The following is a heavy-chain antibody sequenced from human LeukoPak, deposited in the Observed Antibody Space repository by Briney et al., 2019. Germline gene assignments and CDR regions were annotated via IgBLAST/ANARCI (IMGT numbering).Heavy chain of an antibody. J-gene: IGHJ4*02. CDR1: GFTFSSYS. V-gene: IGHV3-23*01. CDR3: AKVGRYYDSSGILDY. CDR2: ISGSGGST. Sequence: GGSLRLSCAASGFTFSSYSMNWVRQAPGKGLEWVSAISGSGGSTYYADSVKGRFTISRDNSKNTLYLQMNSLRAEDTAVYYCAKVGRYYDSSGILDYWGQGTLVTVSS. D-gene: IGHD3-22*01.